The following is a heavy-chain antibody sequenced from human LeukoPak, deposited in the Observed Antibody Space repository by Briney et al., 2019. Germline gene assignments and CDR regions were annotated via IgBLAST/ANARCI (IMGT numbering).Heavy chain of an antibody. Sequence: SGTLSLTCAVSGVSIRNSDWWSWVRQPPGKGLEWIGEIHQSGSTNYNPSLMSRVTISVDTSKNRFSLSLSSLTAADTAMYYCARNGYYSIDYWGQGTLVTVSS. CDR3: ARNGYYSIDY. CDR1: GVSIRNSDW. V-gene: IGHV4-4*02. D-gene: IGHD3-22*01. J-gene: IGHJ4*02. CDR2: IHQSGST.